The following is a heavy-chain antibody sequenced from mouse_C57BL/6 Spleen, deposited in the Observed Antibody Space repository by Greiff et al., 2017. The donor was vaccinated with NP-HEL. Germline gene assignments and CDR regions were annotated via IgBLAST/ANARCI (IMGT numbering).Heavy chain of an antibody. D-gene: IGHD1-1*01. CDR1: GYTFTSYW. CDR3: ARDGTYYGRSYWYFEV. Sequence: QVQLQQPGAELVRPGSSVKLSCKASGYTFTSYWMHWVKQRPIQGLEWIGNIDPSDSETHYNQKFKDKATLTVDKSSSTAYMQLSSLTSEDAAVYYWARDGTYYGRSYWYFEVWGTGTTVTVSS. CDR2: IDPSDSET. V-gene: IGHV1-52*01. J-gene: IGHJ1*03.